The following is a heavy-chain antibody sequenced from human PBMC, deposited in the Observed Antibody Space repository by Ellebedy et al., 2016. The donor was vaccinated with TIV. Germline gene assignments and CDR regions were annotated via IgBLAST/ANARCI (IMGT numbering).Heavy chain of an antibody. D-gene: IGHD3-22*01. V-gene: IGHV3-30-3*01. Sequence: GESLKISCAASGFTFSSYAMHWVRQAPGKGLEWVAVISYDGSNKYYADSVKGRFTISRDNSKNTLYLQMNSLRAEDTAVYYCARDYYDSSGYYYEPDAFDIWGQGTMVTVSS. CDR1: GFTFSSYA. J-gene: IGHJ3*02. CDR3: ARDYYDSSGYYYEPDAFDI. CDR2: ISYDGSNK.